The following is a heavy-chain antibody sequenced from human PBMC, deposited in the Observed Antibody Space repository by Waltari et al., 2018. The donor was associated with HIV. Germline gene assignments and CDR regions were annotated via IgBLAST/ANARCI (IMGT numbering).Heavy chain of an antibody. Sequence: QVQLQESGPGLVKPSDTLSLTCAVSDFSITSGHYWGWIRQSPGKGLEWIGSVFHSGSTFYKPSFKSRVSISVDTSKNQFSLKLTSVTAADTAVYHCARQPAPDSTWFQIYFDYWGQGTVVTVSS. V-gene: IGHV4-38-2*01. J-gene: IGHJ4*02. CDR2: VFHSGST. CDR1: DFSITSGHY. D-gene: IGHD6-13*01. CDR3: ARQPAPDSTWFQIYFDY.